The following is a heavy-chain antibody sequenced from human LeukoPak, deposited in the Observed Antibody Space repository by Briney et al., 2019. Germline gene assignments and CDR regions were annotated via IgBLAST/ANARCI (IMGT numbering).Heavy chain of an antibody. CDR2: IIPIFGTA. D-gene: IGHD3-3*01. Sequence: SVKVSCKASGGTFSSYAISWVRQAPGQGLEWMGGIIPIFGTANYAQKFQGRVTITADESTSTAYMELSSLRSEDTAVYYCARDGFWSGSTHPMDVWGKGTTVTVSS. CDR1: GGTFSSYA. J-gene: IGHJ6*03. CDR3: ARDGFWSGSTHPMDV. V-gene: IGHV1-69*13.